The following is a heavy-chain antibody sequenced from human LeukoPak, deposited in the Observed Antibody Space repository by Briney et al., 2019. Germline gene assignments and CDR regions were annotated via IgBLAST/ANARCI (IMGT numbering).Heavy chain of an antibody. V-gene: IGHV1-18*01. D-gene: IGHD3-22*01. CDR1: GYTFTSYG. J-gene: IGHJ4*02. CDR2: ISAYNGNT. CDR3: ARVRYYDSSGYPRDY. Sequence: ASVKVSCKVSGYTFTSYGISWVRQAPGQGLEWMGWISAYNGNTNYAQKLQGRVTMTTDTSTSTAYMELRSLRSDDTAVYYCARVRYYDSSGYPRDYWGQGTLVTVSS.